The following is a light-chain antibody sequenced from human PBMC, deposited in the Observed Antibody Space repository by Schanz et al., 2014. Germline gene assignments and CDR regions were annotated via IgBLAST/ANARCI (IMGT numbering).Light chain of an antibody. CDR3: QQYGSSPPKT. Sequence: EIVLTQSPGTLSLSPGERATLSCRASQSVSGSYLAWYQQKPGQAPWLLIYGASNRATGIPDRFSGSGSGTDFTLTISRLEPEDFAVYYCQQYGSSPPKTFGQGTKVEIK. CDR1: QSVSGSY. J-gene: IGKJ1*01. V-gene: IGKV3-20*01. CDR2: GAS.